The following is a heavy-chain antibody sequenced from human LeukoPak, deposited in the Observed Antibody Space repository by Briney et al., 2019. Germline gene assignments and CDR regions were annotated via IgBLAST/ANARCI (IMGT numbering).Heavy chain of an antibody. CDR2: INAGNGNT. J-gene: IGHJ6*03. D-gene: IGHD3-10*01. CDR3: ARDGRGNYYYMDV. CDR1: GYTFTSYA. V-gene: IGHV1-3*03. Sequence: GASVKVSCKASGYTFTSYAMHWVRQAPGQRLEWMGWINAGNGNTKYSQEFQGRVTITRDTSASTAYMELSSLRSEDMAVYYCARDGRGNYYYMDVWGKGTTVTASS.